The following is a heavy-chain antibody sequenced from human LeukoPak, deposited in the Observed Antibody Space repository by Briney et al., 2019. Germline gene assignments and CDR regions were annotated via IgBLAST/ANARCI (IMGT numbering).Heavy chain of an antibody. D-gene: IGHD3-10*01. CDR2: ISSSSSYI. CDR3: ARDPGSWFGELFGYYGMDV. Sequence: GGSLRLSCAASGFTFSSYSMNWVRQAPGKGLEWVSSISSSSSYIYYADSVKGRFTISRDNAKNSLYLQMNSLRAEDTAVYYCARDPGSWFGELFGYYGMDVWGQGTTVTVSS. V-gene: IGHV3-21*01. CDR1: GFTFSSYS. J-gene: IGHJ6*02.